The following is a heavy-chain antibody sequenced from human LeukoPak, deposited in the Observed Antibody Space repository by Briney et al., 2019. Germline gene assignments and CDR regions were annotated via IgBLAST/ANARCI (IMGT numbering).Heavy chain of an antibody. CDR1: GFTFDDYG. V-gene: IGHV3-48*01. Sequence: PGGSLRLSCAASGFTFDDYGMSWVRQAPGKGLEWVSYISSSSSTIYYADSVKGRFTISRDNAKNSLYLQMNSLRAEDTAVYYCARDPSHSGYGQGLDYWGQGTLVTVSS. CDR2: ISSSSSTI. CDR3: ARDPSHSGYGQGLDY. J-gene: IGHJ4*02. D-gene: IGHD5-12*01.